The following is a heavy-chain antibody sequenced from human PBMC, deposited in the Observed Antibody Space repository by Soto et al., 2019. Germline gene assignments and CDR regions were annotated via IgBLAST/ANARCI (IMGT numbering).Heavy chain of an antibody. CDR1: RFTFRDYY. V-gene: IGHV3-11*05. CDR2: ISSSSSYT. J-gene: IGHJ4*02. D-gene: IGHD5-12*01. Sequence: GGSLGLSCAASRFTFRDYYMSLIRQAPGKGLEWVSYISSSSSYTNYADSVKGRFTISRDNAKNSLYLQMNSLRAEDTAVYYCARDHHRYSGYDYVDYWGQGTLVTVSS. CDR3: ARDHHRYSGYDYVDY.